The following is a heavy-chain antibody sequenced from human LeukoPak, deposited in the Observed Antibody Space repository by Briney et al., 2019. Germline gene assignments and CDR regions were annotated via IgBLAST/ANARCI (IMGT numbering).Heavy chain of an antibody. CDR3: ARPYYDFWSGYQHNWFDP. CDR1: GFTFSSYW. CDR2: IRQDGGEK. Sequence: GGSLRLSCAVSGFTFSSYWMNWVRQAPGKGLEWVASIRQDGGEKSYVDSVKGRFTISRDNTKNSLYLQMNSLRAEDTAVYYCARPYYDFWSGYQHNWFDPWGQGTLVTVSS. J-gene: IGHJ5*02. D-gene: IGHD3-3*01. V-gene: IGHV3-7*01.